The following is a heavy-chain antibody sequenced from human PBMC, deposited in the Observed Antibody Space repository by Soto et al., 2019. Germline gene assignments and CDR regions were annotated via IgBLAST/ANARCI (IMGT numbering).Heavy chain of an antibody. V-gene: IGHV3-23*01. J-gene: IGHJ4*02. CDR2: IGGSGTTT. D-gene: IGHD6-13*01. CDR1: GFTFSNYA. CDR3: ARDREPGSNSWYNFDC. Sequence: EVQLLDSGGDLVQPGGSLRLSCAASGFTFSNYAMSWVRLVPGKGLEWVSGIGGSGTTTSYADSVKGRFTISRDNSKXXXXXXXXXXXXXXXXXXYCARDREPGSNSWYNFDCWGQGTLVTVSS.